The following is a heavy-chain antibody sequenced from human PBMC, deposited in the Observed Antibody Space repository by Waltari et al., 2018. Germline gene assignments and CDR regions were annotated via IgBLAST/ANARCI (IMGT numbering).Heavy chain of an antibody. CDR1: GYTFSDHY. V-gene: IGHV1-2*02. Sequence: QVHLVQSGAEVRKPGASVRVSCKTSGYTFSDHYIYWVRQAPRQGLEWMGWINPKSGATNPAQKYQGRVTMTTDTSTNTVYMELRRLTSDDTAVYYCARDLFPNFWSGYGFDFWGQGTKVTVSS. CDR3: ARDLFPNFWSGYGFDF. CDR2: INPKSGAT. D-gene: IGHD3-3*01. J-gene: IGHJ3*01.